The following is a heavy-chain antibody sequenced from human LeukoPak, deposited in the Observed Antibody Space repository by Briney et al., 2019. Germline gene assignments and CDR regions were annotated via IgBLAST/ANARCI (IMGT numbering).Heavy chain of an antibody. CDR1: GVSFSDYY. CDR2: INHSGAT. D-gene: IGHD3-10*01. V-gene: IGHV4-34*01. Sequence: SETLSLTCAVYGVSFSDYYWTWIRQSPGKGLEWIGEINHSGATDYNPSLKSRVTISVDTSKNQFSLKARSVTAADTAVYYCARRVRGVIISFYYYNGMDVWGQGTTVTVSS. CDR3: ARRVRGVIISFYYYNGMDV. J-gene: IGHJ6*02.